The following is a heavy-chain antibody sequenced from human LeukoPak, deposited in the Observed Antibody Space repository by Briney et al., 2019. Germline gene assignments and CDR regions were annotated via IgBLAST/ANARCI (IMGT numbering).Heavy chain of an antibody. CDR2: ISGGGEFT. D-gene: IGHD3-22*01. CDR1: GFFFRSYG. Sequence: HPGGSLRLSCAASGFFFRSYGMSWVRQAPGKGLEWVAAISGGGEFTDYAASVRGRFSISRDNSMNTLHLQMNSLRAEDTGVYYCAKDPRNYYDGSGNSRFDYWGQGTQVTVSS. CDR3: AKDPRNYYDGSGNSRFDY. V-gene: IGHV3-23*01. J-gene: IGHJ4*02.